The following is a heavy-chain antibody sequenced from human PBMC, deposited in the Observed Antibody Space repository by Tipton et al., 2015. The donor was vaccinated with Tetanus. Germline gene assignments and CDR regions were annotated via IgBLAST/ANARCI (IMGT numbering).Heavy chain of an antibody. J-gene: IGHJ4*02. CDR3: AEGRRFCSSNSCHEYYFDS. CDR1: GGSISSSSFY. D-gene: IGHD2-2*01. Sequence: TLSLTCTVSGGSISSSSFYWGRIRQPPGKGLEWIGSVFDSGTSYYNPSLKSRVTISVDTSKNHFSLRLSSVTAAETAVYYCAEGRRFCSSNSCHEYYFDSWGRGTLVIVS. V-gene: IGHV4-39*02. CDR2: VFDSGTS.